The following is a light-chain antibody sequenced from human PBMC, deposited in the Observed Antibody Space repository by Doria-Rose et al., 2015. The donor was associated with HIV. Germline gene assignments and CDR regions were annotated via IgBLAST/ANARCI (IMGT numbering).Light chain of an antibody. Sequence: DIVLTQSPGTLSLSPGERATLSCRATQSVTSTYLAWFQQKPGQAPRLLIYGASSRATGIPDRFSGSGSGTELTLTISRLEPGDFAVYYCQHYGSSSWTFGQGTKVEIK. CDR1: QSVTSTY. CDR2: GAS. CDR3: QHYGSSSWT. V-gene: IGKV3-20*01. J-gene: IGKJ1*01.